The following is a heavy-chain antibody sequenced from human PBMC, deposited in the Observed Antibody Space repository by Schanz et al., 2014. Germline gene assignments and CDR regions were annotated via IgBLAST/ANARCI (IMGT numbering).Heavy chain of an antibody. D-gene: IGHD2-2*01. CDR2: LIYSGGNT. Sequence: EVQLLESGGGLVQPGGSLRLSCAASGFTFSSYAMSWVRQAPGKGLEWVSLIYSGGNTYYADSVKGRFTISRDNAKNSLYLQMTGLRAEDTAVYYCAAHETLSTTACYPSWGQGTLVAVSS. J-gene: IGHJ4*02. V-gene: IGHV3-23*03. CDR3: AAHETLSTTACYPS. CDR1: GFTFSSYA.